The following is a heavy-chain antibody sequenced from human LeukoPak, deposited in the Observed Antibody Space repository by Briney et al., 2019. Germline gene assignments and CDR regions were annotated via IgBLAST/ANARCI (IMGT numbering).Heavy chain of an antibody. CDR3: AKDLQVVKPFFFHY. J-gene: IGHJ4*02. CDR2: ISDSGGRT. D-gene: IGHD2-15*01. CDR1: GFTFSSYA. V-gene: IGHV3-23*01. Sequence: GGSLRLSCAASGFTFSSYAMNWVRQAPGKGLEWVSGISDSGGRTFYVDSVKGRFTISRDNSKNTLYLQMNSLRADDTAIYYCAKDLQVVKPFFFHYWGQGTLVTVSS.